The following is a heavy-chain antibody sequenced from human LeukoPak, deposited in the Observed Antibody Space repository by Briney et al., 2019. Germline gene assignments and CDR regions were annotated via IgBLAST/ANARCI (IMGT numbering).Heavy chain of an antibody. D-gene: IGHD6-13*01. CDR3: AIHPSSSWYYFDY. J-gene: IGHJ4*02. CDR2: INHSGST. CDR1: GGSFSGYY. V-gene: IGHV4-34*01. Sequence: SETLCLTCAVHGGSFSGYYWSWVRQPPGKGLEWIGEINHSGSTKYSPSLESRLTISVDTSKRQVSLKLTSVTDADTAVYYCAIHPSSSWYYFDYWDQGSLGTVSS.